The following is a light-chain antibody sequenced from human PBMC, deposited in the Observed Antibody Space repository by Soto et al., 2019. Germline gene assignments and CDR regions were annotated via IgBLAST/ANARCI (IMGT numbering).Light chain of an antibody. V-gene: IGLV2-14*01. CDR1: SSDVGGYNY. J-gene: IGLJ2*01. CDR2: EVS. Sequence: QSVLTQPASVPGSPGQSITISCTGTSSDVGGYNYVSWYQQHPGKAPKLTIYEVSNRPSGVSNRFSGSKSGNTASLTISGLQAEDEADYYCTSYTSSSTSVVFGGGTKLTVL. CDR3: TSYTSSSTSVV.